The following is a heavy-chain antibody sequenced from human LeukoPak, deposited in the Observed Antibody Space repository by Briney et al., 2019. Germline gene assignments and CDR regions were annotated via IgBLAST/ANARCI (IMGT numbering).Heavy chain of an antibody. V-gene: IGHV1-46*01. Sequence: ASVKVSCKASGCTFTGYYMHWVRQAPGQGLEWMGIFNPSGDSTSYAQNFQGRVTMTRDTSTSTVYMELSSLRSEDTAVYYCARDSSNWSFDYWGQGTLVTVSS. J-gene: IGHJ4*02. CDR3: ARDSSNWSFDY. CDR2: FNPSGDST. CDR1: GCTFTGYY. D-gene: IGHD6-13*01.